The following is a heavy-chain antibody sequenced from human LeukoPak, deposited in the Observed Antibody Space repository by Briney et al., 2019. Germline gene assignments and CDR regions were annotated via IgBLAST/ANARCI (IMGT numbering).Heavy chain of an antibody. J-gene: IGHJ4*02. Sequence: SETLSLTCAVYGGSFSGHYWSWIRQPPGKGLEWIGEINHSGSTNYNPSLKSRVTISVGTSKNQFSLKLSSVTAADTAVYYCARGTIFDYWGQGTLVTVSS. CDR3: ARGTIFDY. D-gene: IGHD3-3*01. CDR1: GGSFSGHY. V-gene: IGHV4-34*01. CDR2: INHSGST.